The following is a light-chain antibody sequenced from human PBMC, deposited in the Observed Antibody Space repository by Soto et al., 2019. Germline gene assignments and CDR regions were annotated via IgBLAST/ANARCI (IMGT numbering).Light chain of an antibody. CDR1: QSVSSSY. J-gene: IGKJ4*01. Sequence: PGERVTLSCRASQSVSSSYLTWYQQKPGQAPRLLIYGASTRATSIPARFSGSGSGTEFTLTISNLQPEDVATYYCQKYNTAPLTFGGGTKVDIK. V-gene: IGKV3D-7*01. CDR3: QKYNTAPLT. CDR2: GAS.